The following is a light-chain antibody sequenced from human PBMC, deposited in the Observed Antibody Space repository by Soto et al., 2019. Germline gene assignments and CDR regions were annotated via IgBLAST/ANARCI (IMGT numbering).Light chain of an antibody. J-gene: IGKJ5*01. CDR3: QQYNDWLPIT. V-gene: IGKV3-15*01. Sequence: EIVMTQSPDTLSVSVGDRATLSCRASQSVSSNLAWYQQKPGQAPRLLIHGASTRATGIPARFRGSGSGTEFTLTISSLQSEDFGVYYCQQYNDWLPITFGQGTRL. CDR2: GAS. CDR1: QSVSSN.